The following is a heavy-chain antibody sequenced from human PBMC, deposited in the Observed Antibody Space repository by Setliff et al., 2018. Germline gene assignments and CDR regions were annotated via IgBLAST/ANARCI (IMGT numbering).Heavy chain of an antibody. D-gene: IGHD6-25*01. V-gene: IGHV3-23*01. CDR2: ISGYGSRT. J-gene: IGHJ4*02. CDR3: ARGNSGGDY. Sequence: GSLRLSCAASGFTFSSYAMTWVRQAPGKGLEWVSGISGYGSRTYYADSVKGRSTISRDNSQNTMYLQMNSLRAEDTAVYYCARGNSGGDYWGQGTLVTVSS. CDR1: GFTFSSYA.